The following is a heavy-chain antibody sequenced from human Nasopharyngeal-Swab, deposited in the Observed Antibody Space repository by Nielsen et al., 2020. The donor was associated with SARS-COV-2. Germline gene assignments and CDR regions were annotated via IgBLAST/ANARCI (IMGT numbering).Heavy chain of an antibody. CDR3: ARVSSGSPGYGMDV. D-gene: IGHD6-19*01. J-gene: IGHJ6*02. CDR2: INSDGSST. CDR1: GFTFSSYW. V-gene: IGHV3-74*01. Sequence: GESLKISCAASGFTFSSYWMHWVRQAPGKGLVWVSRINSDGSSTSYADSVKGRFTISRDNAKNSLYLQMNSLRAEDTAVYYCARVSSGSPGYGMDVWGQGTTVTVSS.